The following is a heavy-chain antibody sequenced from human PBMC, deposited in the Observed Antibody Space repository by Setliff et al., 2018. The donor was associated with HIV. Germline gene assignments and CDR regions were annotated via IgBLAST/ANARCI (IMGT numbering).Heavy chain of an antibody. CDR1: GASFSGNC. Sequence: NPSETLSLTCGVSGASFSGNCWVWLRQSPGKGLEWIGQINHRGTTNYNASLQSRLAISMDVSKNQFSLRLNSVTAADTSKYFCARGVILLRAVVAQSVYCYMDVWGTGTTVTVS. CDR2: INHRGTT. V-gene: IGHV4-34*01. CDR3: ARGVILLRAVVAQSVYCYMDV. D-gene: IGHD3-10*01. J-gene: IGHJ6*03.